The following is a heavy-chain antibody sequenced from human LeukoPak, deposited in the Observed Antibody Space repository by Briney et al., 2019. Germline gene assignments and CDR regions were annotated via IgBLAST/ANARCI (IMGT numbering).Heavy chain of an antibody. J-gene: IGHJ3*02. V-gene: IGHV1-69*13. D-gene: IGHD6-13*01. CDR1: GGTFSSYA. CDR2: IIPIFGTA. Sequence: SVKVSCKASGGTFSSYAISWVRQAPGQGLEWMGGIIPIFGTATYAQKFQGRVTITADESTSTAYMELSNLRSEDTAVYYCARQCEVREQQLVHAFDIWGQGTMVTVSS. CDR3: ARQCEVREQQLVHAFDI.